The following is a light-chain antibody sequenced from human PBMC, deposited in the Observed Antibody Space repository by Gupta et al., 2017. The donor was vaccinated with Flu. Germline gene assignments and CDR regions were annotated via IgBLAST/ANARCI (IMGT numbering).Light chain of an antibody. CDR1: SPNIGTVYD. CDR3: QSYDSSLIGYV. J-gene: IGLJ1*01. CDR2: GNN. V-gene: IGLV1-40*01. Sequence: QSVLTQPPSVSGAPGQRITISCTGSSPNIGTVYDVHWYQQLPGTAPKLLIYGNNNRPSGVPDRFPGSKSGTSASLAITGLQAEDEADYYCQSYDSSLIGYVFGTGTRVTVL.